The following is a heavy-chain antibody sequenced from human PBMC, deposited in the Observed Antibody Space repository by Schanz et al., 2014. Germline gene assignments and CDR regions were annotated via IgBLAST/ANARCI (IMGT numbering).Heavy chain of an antibody. D-gene: IGHD4-17*01. CDR3: ARGYGDSPTDF. J-gene: IGHJ4*02. CDR2: ITPSGGST. CDR1: GYTFTSYG. V-gene: IGHV1-46*01. Sequence: QVQLVQSGAEVKKPGASVKVSCKASGYTFTSYGINWVRQAPGQGLEWMGIITPSGGSTNYAQKLQGRVTMTRDTSTSTVYMELSSLRSEDTAVYYCARGYGDSPTDFWGQGTLVTVSS.